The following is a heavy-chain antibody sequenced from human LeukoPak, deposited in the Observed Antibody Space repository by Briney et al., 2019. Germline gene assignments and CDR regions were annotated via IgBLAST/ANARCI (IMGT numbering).Heavy chain of an antibody. D-gene: IGHD5-12*01. CDR1: GFTFTTYG. CDR3: AKGGGYEAQYYYYYLDV. CDR2: ITGSGDRT. Sequence: GGSLRLSCVASGFTFTTYGMNWVRQAPGKGLEWVSGITGSGDRTYYADSVKGRFTIYRDNSKNTLYPQMKSLRAEDTAVYYCAKGGGYEAQYYYYYLDVWGKGTTVTISS. V-gene: IGHV3-23*01. J-gene: IGHJ6*03.